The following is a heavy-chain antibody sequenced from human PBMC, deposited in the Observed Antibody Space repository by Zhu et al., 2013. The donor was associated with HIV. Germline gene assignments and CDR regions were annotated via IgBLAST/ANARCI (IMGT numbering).Heavy chain of an antibody. Sequence: VQLVESGGGVVQPGRSLRLSCAASGFTFSSYGMHWVRQAPGKGLEWVAVIWYDGSNKYYADSVKGRFTISRDNSKNTLYLQMNSLRAEDTAVYYCARDSYDSSGFYNWFDPWGQGTLVPVSS. D-gene: IGHD3-22*01. CDR3: ARDSYDSSGFYNWFDP. CDR2: IWYDGSNK. J-gene: IGHJ5*02. CDR1: GFTFSSYG. V-gene: IGHV3-33*01.